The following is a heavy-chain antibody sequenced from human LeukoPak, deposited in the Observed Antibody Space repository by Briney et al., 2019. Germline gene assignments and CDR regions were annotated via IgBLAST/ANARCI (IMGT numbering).Heavy chain of an antibody. D-gene: IGHD2-2*01. CDR3: ARDFGRGYCSTTSCFVPWFDP. Sequence: SETLSLTCTVSGGSISNHYWSWIQQPPGKGLEWIGYIHYSGSTNYNPSLKSRVTISVDTPKNQFSLKLTSVTAADTAVYYCARDFGRGYCSTTSCFVPWFDPWGQGTLVTVSS. V-gene: IGHV4-59*11. CDR1: GGSISNHY. J-gene: IGHJ5*02. CDR2: IHYSGST.